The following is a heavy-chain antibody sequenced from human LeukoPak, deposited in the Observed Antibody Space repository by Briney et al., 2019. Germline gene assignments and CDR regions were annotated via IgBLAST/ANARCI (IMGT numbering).Heavy chain of an antibody. D-gene: IGHD2-2*01. CDR1: GGTFSSYA. J-gene: IGHJ5*02. V-gene: IGHV1-69*13. Sequence: SVKVSCKASGGTFSSYAISWVRQAPGQGLEWMGGIIPIFGTANYAQKFQGRVTITADESTSTAYMELSSLRSEDTAVYYCARDVCSSTSCYGDFGGSYYLNWFDPWGQGTLVTVSS. CDR3: ARDVCSSTSCYGDFGGSYYLNWFDP. CDR2: IIPIFGTA.